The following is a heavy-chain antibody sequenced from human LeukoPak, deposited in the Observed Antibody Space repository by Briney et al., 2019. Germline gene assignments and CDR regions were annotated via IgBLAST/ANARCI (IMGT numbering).Heavy chain of an antibody. V-gene: IGHV3-21*01. J-gene: IGHJ4*02. CDR2: ISSSSSYI. CDR3: ARDGLLLAFDY. D-gene: IGHD3-10*01. CDR1: GITFSNYE. Sequence: GGSLRLSCAASGITFSNYEMNWVRQAPGKGLEWVSSISSSSSYIYYADSVKGRFTISRDNAKNSLYLQMNSLRAEDTAVYYCARDGLLLAFDYWGQGTLVTVSS.